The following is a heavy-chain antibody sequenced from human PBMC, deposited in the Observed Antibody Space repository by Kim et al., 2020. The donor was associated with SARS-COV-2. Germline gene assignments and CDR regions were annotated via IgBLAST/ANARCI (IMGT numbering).Heavy chain of an antibody. J-gene: IGHJ6*02. CDR3: VRVRQQPGYYYGMDV. CDR1: GYSISSGYY. CDR2: IYHSGST. D-gene: IGHD6-13*01. Sequence: SETLSLTCTVSGYSISSGYYWGWIRQPPGKGLEWIGSIYHSGSTYYNPSLKSRVTISVDTSKNQFSLKLSSVTAADTAVYYCVRVRQQPGYYYGMDVWGQGTTVTVSS. V-gene: IGHV4-38-2*02.